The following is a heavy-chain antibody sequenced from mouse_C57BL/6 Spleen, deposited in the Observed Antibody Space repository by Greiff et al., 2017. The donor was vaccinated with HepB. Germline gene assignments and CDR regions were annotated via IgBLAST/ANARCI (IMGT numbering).Heavy chain of an antibody. CDR2: IDPETGGT. Sequence: QVHVKQSGAELVRPGASVTLSCKASGYTFTDYEMHWVKQTPVHGLEWIGAIDPETGGTAYNQKFKGKAILTADKSSSTAYMELRSLTSEDSAVYYCTIPYGYDDGFDYWGQGTTLTVSS. J-gene: IGHJ2*01. CDR1: GYTFTDYE. D-gene: IGHD2-2*01. V-gene: IGHV1-15*01. CDR3: TIPYGYDDGFDY.